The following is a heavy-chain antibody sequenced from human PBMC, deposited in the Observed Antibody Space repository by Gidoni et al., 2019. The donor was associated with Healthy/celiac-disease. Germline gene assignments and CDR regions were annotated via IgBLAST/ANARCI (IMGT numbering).Heavy chain of an antibody. CDR3: ARDYSTYYYYYGMDV. Sequence: QVQLVQSGAEVKKPGASVKVSCMASGYTFTGYYMHWVRQAPGQGLEWMGWINPNSGGTNYAQKCQGWVTMTRDTSISTAYMELSRLRSDDTAVYYCARDYSTYYYYYGMDVWGQGTTVTVSS. D-gene: IGHD4-4*01. CDR2: INPNSGGT. J-gene: IGHJ6*02. CDR1: GYTFTGYY. V-gene: IGHV1-2*04.